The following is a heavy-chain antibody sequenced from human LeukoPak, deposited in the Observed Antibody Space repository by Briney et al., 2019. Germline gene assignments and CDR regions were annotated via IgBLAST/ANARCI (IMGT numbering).Heavy chain of an antibody. CDR3: VRPTTPIFTPTGDFYL. V-gene: IGHV4-34*01. CDR1: GGSFSGYY. D-gene: IGHD3-3*01. CDR2: INQSGST. J-gene: IGHJ2*01. Sequence: SETLSRTCAVYGGSFSGYYWGWIRQPPGKGLGWIGEINQSGSTNYNPSPKSGVTISVDTTKNQLSLKLSSVTTADTAVCYTVRPTTPIFTPTGDFYLWGRGTLVTVSS.